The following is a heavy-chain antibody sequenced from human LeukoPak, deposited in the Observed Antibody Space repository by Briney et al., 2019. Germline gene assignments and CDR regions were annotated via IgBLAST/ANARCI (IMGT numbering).Heavy chain of an antibody. D-gene: IGHD3-10*01. V-gene: IGHV3-15*01. Sequence: GGSLRLSCAASGFTFSNAWMSWVRQAPGKGLEWVGRIKSKTDGGTTDYAAPVKGRFTISRDYSKNTLYMQMNSLKTEDTAVYYCTTGGSGNWDYYYYYGMDVWGKGTTVTVSS. J-gene: IGHJ6*04. CDR3: TTGGSGNWDYYYYYGMDV. CDR1: GFTFSNAW. CDR2: IKSKTDGGTT.